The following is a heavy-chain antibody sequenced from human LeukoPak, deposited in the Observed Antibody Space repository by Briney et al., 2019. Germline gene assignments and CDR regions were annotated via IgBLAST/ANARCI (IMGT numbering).Heavy chain of an antibody. J-gene: IGHJ4*02. D-gene: IGHD3-22*01. CDR2: ISGSGGST. V-gene: IGHV3-23*01. Sequence: QPGGSLRLSCAASGFTFSSYAMSWVRQAPGKGLEWVAAISGSGGSTYYADSVKGRFTISRDNSKNTLYLQMNSLRAEDTAVYYCAKDRRAYYYDSSGYYFPIPDYWGQGTLVTVSS. CDR3: AKDRRAYYYDSSGYYFPIPDY. CDR1: GFTFSSYA.